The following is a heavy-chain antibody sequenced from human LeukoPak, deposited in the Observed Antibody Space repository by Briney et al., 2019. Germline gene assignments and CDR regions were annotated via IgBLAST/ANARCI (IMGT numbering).Heavy chain of an antibody. V-gene: IGHV4-59*08. CDR2: IYYSGST. J-gene: IGHJ4*02. D-gene: IGHD3-10*01. Sequence: LTXAVSGGAISRYDWSWIRQPPGKGLEGIGYIYYSGSTNYNPSLKSRVTISVDTSKNQFSLKLSSVTAADTAVYYCARQLGVRGAIDYWGQGTLVTVSS. CDR1: GGAISRYD. CDR3: ARQLGVRGAIDY.